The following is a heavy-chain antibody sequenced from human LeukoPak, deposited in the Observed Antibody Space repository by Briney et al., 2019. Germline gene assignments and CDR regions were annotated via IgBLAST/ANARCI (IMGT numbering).Heavy chain of an antibody. D-gene: IGHD2-15*01. V-gene: IGHV3-33*01. CDR2: IWYDGSNK. CDR3: ARDPADGGYCSGGSCYYYYGMDV. J-gene: IGHJ6*02. Sequence: GGSLRLSCAASGFTFSSYGMHWVRQAPGKGLEWVAVIWYDGSNKYYADSVKGRFTISRDNSKNTLYLQMNSLRAEDTAVYYCARDPADGGYCSGGSCYYYYGMDVWGQGTTVTVSS. CDR1: GFTFSSYG.